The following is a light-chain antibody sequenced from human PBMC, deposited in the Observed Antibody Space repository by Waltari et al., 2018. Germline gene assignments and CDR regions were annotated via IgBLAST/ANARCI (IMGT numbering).Light chain of an antibody. CDR3: QQYKSYKT. V-gene: IGKV1-5*03. Sequence: DIQMTQSPSTLSASVGDTVIISCRASQSITTSLAWYQQKPGKAPDVRINGASNLESGVPSRFSGSGSGTEFTLTISSLQPDDFATYYCQQYKSYKTFGQGTRVEIK. CDR2: GAS. CDR1: QSITTS. J-gene: IGKJ1*01.